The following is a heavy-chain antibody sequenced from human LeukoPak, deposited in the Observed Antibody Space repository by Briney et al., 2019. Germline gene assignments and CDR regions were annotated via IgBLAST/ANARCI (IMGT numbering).Heavy chain of an antibody. V-gene: IGHV3-66*01. D-gene: IGHD3-22*01. CDR1: GLTVSNKY. Sequence: GGSLRLSCAASGLTVSNKYMSWVRQAQGKGLEWVSIIYSGGSTYYADSVKGRFTISRDNSKNTLYLQMNSLRAEDTAVYYCASSMRDYYDSSGTLFDYWGQGTLVTVSS. CDR3: ASSMRDYYDSSGTLFDY. J-gene: IGHJ4*02. CDR2: IYSGGST.